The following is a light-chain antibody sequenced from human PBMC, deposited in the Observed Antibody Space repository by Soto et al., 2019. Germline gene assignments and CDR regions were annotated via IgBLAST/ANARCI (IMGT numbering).Light chain of an antibody. J-gene: IGLJ1*01. CDR2: DDT. CDR1: NIGGKS. CDR3: QVWDSGSDYV. Sequence: YELTQPPSVSVAPGQTARMTCGGNNIGGKSVHWYQQRPGQAPALVVYDDTDRPSGIPERFSGSNSGNTATLTISRVEAGDEADYYCQVWDSGSDYVFGTGTKLTVL. V-gene: IGLV3-21*02.